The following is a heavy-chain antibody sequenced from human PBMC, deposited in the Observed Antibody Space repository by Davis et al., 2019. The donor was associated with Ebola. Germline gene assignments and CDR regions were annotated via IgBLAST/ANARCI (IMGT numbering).Heavy chain of an antibody. CDR3: ASGTAMVT. Sequence: GESLKISCAASGFIFSSYVMSWVRQAPGKGLEWVSTLGTSADTYYVESVKGRFTISRDNSKNTLYLQMNSLGAEDTAVYYCASGTAMVTWGQGTLVTVSS. D-gene: IGHD5-18*01. J-gene: IGHJ5*02. CDR2: LGTSADT. CDR1: GFIFSSYV. V-gene: IGHV3-23*01.